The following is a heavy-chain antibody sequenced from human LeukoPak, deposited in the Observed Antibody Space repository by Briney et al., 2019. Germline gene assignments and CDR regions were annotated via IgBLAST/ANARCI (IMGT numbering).Heavy chain of an antibody. CDR1: GGSISSNW. CDR2: IQHSGRT. CDR3: AREAGGGDQFDY. V-gene: IGHV4-4*02. D-gene: IGHD2-21*02. Sequence: SETLSLTCAVSGGSISSNWWSWVRQPPGKGLEWIGEIQHSGRTNYNPSLKSRVTISVDKSKNQFSLNLYSVTAADTAMYYCAREAGGGDQFDYWGQGTLVTVSS. J-gene: IGHJ4*02.